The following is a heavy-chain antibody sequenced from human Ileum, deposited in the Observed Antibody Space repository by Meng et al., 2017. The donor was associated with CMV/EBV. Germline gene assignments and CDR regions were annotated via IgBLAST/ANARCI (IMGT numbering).Heavy chain of an antibody. CDR3: TRGGEVHSAKFDY. V-gene: IGHV7-4-1*02. Sequence: KTYGYSVMTCGINWVREAPGQRLEGMGWINTRAANPTYAQDFKGRFVFSLDSSVSTAYLQINSLRAEDTAVYYCTRGGEVHSAKFDYWGQGTLVTVSS. CDR2: INTRAANP. D-gene: IGHD2-21*01. J-gene: IGHJ4*02. CDR1: GYSVMTCG.